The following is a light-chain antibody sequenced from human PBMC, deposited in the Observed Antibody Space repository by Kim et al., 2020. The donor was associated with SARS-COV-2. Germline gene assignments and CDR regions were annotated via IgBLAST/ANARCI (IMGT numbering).Light chain of an antibody. CDR1: TSVSSSY. CDR2: GAS. CDR3: QQYGSSPQT. V-gene: IGKV3-20*01. Sequence: SPGERAPLSCRASTSVSSSYLAWYQQRPGQAPRLLIYGASSRATSIPARFSGSRSRTDFTLTISRLEPEDFAVYYCQQYGSSPQTFSQGTEVDIK. J-gene: IGKJ1*01.